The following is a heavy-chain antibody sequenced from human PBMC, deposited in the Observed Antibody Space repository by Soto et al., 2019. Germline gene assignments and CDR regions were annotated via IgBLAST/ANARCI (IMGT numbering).Heavy chain of an antibody. J-gene: IGHJ6*02. Sequence: GGSIILSWGPSGFRFSAYVLHWVRQATGKGLEWVTLISNDENNKYYADSVKGRFTISRDNAKNSLYLQMNSLRAEDTAVYYCARDPSSPSYYYGMDVWGQGTTVTVS. V-gene: IGHV3-30*04. CDR1: GFRFSAYV. D-gene: IGHD6-13*01. CDR3: ARDPSSPSYYYGMDV. CDR2: ISNDENNK.